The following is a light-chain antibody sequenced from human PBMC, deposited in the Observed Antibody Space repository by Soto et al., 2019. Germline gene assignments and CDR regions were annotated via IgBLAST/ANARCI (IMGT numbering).Light chain of an antibody. V-gene: IGLV2-18*02. J-gene: IGLJ1*01. CDR1: SSDVGNYNR. CDR3: SSYTSSSTYV. CDR2: DVS. Sequence: QSVLTQPPSVSGSPGQSVAISCTGTSSDVGNYNRVSWYQQPPGTAPKLMTYDVSNRPSGVPDRFSGSKSGNTASLTISGLQADDEADYYCSSYTSSSTYVFGTGTKVTVL.